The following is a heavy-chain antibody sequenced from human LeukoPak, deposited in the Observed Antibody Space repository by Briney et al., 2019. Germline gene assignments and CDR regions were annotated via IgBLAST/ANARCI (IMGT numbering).Heavy chain of an antibody. J-gene: IGHJ4*02. Sequence: SETLSLTCTVSGGSISSYYWSWIRQPAGKGLEWIGRIYTSGSTNYNPSLKSRVTMSVDTSNNQFSLKLSSVTAADTAVYYCAGGGSYFSFDYWGQGTLVTVSS. CDR2: IYTSGST. CDR1: GGSISSYY. D-gene: IGHD1-26*01. CDR3: AGGGSYFSFDY. V-gene: IGHV4-4*07.